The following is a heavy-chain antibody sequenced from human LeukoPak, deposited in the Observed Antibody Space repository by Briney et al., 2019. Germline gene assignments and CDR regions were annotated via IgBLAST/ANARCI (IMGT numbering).Heavy chain of an antibody. J-gene: IGHJ4*02. CDR2: ISAYNGNT. V-gene: IGHV1-18*01. D-gene: IGHD1-26*01. Sequence: GASVKVSCKASGCTFTSYGISRVQQAPGQGLKWMGWISAYNGNTNYAQKLQGRVTMTTDTSTSTAYMELRCLRSDDTAVYYCARDLSGSSTGLFDYWGQGTLVTVSS. CDR1: GCTFTSYG. CDR3: ARDLSGSSTGLFDY.